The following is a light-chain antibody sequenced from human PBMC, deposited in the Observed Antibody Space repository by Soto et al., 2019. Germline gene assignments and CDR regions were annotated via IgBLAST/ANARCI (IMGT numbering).Light chain of an antibody. Sequence: DIQMTQSPSSLSASVGDRVTITCRASQTINNYLNWYQQKPGKAHKLLIYAASSLHSGVPSRFSGSGSGTDFTLTISSLQAEDSATYFCQESITAPPTFGGGTKVEV. CDR2: AAS. J-gene: IGKJ4*01. CDR3: QESITAPPT. V-gene: IGKV1-39*01. CDR1: QTINNY.